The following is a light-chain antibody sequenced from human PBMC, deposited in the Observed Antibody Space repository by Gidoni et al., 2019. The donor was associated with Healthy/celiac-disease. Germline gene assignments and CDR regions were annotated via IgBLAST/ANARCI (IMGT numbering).Light chain of an antibody. CDR1: QSISSY. CDR2: AAS. J-gene: IGKJ4*01. V-gene: IGKV1-39*01. Sequence: DIQMTQSPSSLPASVGDSVTITCRASQSISSYLNWYQQKPGKAPKLLIYAASSLQSGVPSRFSGSGSGTDFTLTISSLQPEDFATYYCQQSYSTLLTFXGXTKVEIK. CDR3: QQSYSTLLT.